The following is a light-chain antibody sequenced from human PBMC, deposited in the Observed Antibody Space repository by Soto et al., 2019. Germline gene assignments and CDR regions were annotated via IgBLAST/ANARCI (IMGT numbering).Light chain of an antibody. J-gene: IGLJ1*01. CDR2: EAS. V-gene: IGLV2-23*01. CDR1: SSDVGSYNL. CDR3: CSYAGSSTCV. Sequence: QSALTQPASVSGSPGQSITISCTGTSSDVGSYNLVSWYQQHPGKVPKIMIYEASKRPSGAPNRFSGSESGNAASLTISGLQAEDEADYYCCSYAGSSTCVFGTGTKVTVL.